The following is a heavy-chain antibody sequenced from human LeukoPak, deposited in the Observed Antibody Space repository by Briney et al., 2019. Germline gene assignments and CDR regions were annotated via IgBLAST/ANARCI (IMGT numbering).Heavy chain of an antibody. V-gene: IGHV3-23*01. D-gene: IGHD1-26*01. J-gene: IGHJ2*01. CDR1: GFTFSSYA. CDR2: FTASGAT. CDR3: AKDRTVGASYWYFDL. Sequence: GGSLRLSCAASGFTFSSYAMSWVRQAPGKGLEWVSTFTASGATYYADSVRGRFTISRDNSKNTMYLQMNSLRVDDTAIYYCAKDRTVGASYWYFDLWGRGTLVTVSS.